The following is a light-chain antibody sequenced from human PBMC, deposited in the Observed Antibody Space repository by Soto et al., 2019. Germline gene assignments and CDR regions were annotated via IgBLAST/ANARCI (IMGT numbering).Light chain of an antibody. CDR3: QQANSFPYT. J-gene: IGKJ2*01. CDR2: ATS. V-gene: IGKV1-12*01. Sequence: DIQMTQSPSSVSASVGDRVTITCRASQDISTWLDWYQQKPGTAPKLLIYATSSLQSGVPLRFSGSGSGTDFTLTISSLQPEDFATYYCQQANSFPYTFGQGTRLEIK. CDR1: QDISTW.